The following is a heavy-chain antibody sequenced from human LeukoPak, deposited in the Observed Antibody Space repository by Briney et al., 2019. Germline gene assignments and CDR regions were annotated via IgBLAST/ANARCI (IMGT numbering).Heavy chain of an antibody. D-gene: IGHD6-6*01. CDR3: ARASRIAAPSYYYYYYYMAV. V-gene: IGHV3-20*04. CDR2: INWNGGST. J-gene: IGHJ6*03. CDR1: GFTFDDYG. Sequence: PGGSLRLSCAASGFTFDDYGMSWVRQAPGKGLEWVSGINWNGGSTGYADSVKGRFTISRDNAKNSLYLQMNSLRAEDTALYYCARASRIAAPSYYYYYYYMAVWGKGTTVTVS.